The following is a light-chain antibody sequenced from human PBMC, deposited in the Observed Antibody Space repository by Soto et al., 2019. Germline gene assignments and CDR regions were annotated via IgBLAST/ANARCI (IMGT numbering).Light chain of an antibody. CDR1: SRDVGGYNY. CDR3: YSYTSSNTPV. J-gene: IGLJ3*02. CDR2: EVS. V-gene: IGLV2-14*01. Sequence: QSALTQPASVSGSPGQSITMSGTGTSRDVGGYNYVSWYQQYPGKAPKLMIYEVSNRPSGVSNRFSGSKSANTASLTISGLQAEDEADYYCYSYTSSNTPVFGGGTKVTVL.